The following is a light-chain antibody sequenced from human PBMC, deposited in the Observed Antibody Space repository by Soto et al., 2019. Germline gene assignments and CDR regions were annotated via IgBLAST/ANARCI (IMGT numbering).Light chain of an antibody. CDR1: QSVSNK. Sequence: EIVMTQSPATLSVSPWERATLSCRASQSVSNKLVWYQQKPGQAPRLLIYAASTRATGIPARFSGSGSGTEFILTISSLQSEDFAVYYCQEYNTWPWTFGQGTKVDIK. J-gene: IGKJ1*01. CDR2: AAS. CDR3: QEYNTWPWT. V-gene: IGKV3-15*01.